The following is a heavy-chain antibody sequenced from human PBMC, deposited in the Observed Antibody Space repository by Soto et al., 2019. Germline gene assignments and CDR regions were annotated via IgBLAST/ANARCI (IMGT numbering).Heavy chain of an antibody. D-gene: IGHD4-17*01. V-gene: IGHV4-31*03. CDR2: IYYSGGT. CDR3: ARSSEVTTSAFDI. J-gene: IGHJ3*02. Sequence: QVHLQESGPGLVKPSQTLSLTCTVSGGSISSGGYYWSWIRQHPGKCLEWIGYIYYSGGTYYNPSLKSRVTVSVDTSKNQFSLKLSSVTAADTAVYYCARSSEVTTSAFDIWGQGTMVTVSS. CDR1: GGSISSGGYY.